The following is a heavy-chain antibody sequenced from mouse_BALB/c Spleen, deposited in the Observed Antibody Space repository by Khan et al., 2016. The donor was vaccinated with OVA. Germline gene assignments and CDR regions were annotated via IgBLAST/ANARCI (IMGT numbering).Heavy chain of an antibody. J-gene: IGHJ2*01. CDR1: GYSITSGYD. CDR2: ISYSGVT. D-gene: IGHD1-1*01. Sequence: EVQLVESGPGLVKPSQSLSLTCTVTGYSITSGYDWNWIRQFPGNKLEWMGYISYSGVTSYTPSLKSRISITRDTSKNQFFLQLTSVTTEDTATYYCARGNYYGYYFDYWGQGTTLTVSS. CDR3: ARGNYYGYYFDY. V-gene: IGHV3-2*02.